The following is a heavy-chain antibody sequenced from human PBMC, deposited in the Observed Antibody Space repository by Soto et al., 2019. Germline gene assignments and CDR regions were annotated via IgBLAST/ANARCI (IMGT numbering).Heavy chain of an antibody. CDR3: ARGVYDSSGYYGGAGSDAFDI. J-gene: IGHJ3*02. V-gene: IGHV4-34*01. D-gene: IGHD3-22*01. CDR2: INHSGST. Sequence: SETLSLTCAVYGGSVSGYYWSWIRQPPGKGLEWIGEINHSGSTNYNPSLKSRVTISVDTSKNQFSLKLSSVTAADTAVYYCARGVYDSSGYYGGAGSDAFDIWGQGTMVTVSS. CDR1: GGSVSGYY.